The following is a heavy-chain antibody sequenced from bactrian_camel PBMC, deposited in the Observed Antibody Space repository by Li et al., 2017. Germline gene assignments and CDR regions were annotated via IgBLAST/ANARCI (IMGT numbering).Heavy chain of an antibody. Sequence: VQLVESGGGSVQAGGSLRLSCVVSAYKYQYNCVTWVRQAPGKGLEWVSTVNSDDGSTYYADSVKDRFTISKDNAKNTLYLQMNSLKPEDTATYFCTAVSGYWGQGTQVTVS. CDR1: AYKYQYNC. V-gene: IGHV3S40*01. CDR3: TAVSGY. J-gene: IGHJ6*01. CDR2: VNSDDGST. D-gene: IGHD3*01.